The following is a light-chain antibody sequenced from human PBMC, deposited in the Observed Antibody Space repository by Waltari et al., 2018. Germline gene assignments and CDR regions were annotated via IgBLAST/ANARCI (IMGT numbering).Light chain of an antibody. CDR3: QQYQSSSPPT. J-gene: IGKJ1*01. CDR1: PRVSIW. CDR2: KSS. Sequence: IQMTQSPSTLSASVGDRVTIPCRASPRVSIWLAWYQQKPGKAPKLLIYKSSSLESGVPLRFSGSGSGTEFTLTISGLQPDDFGTYYCQQYQSSSPPTFGQGTKVE. V-gene: IGKV1-5*03.